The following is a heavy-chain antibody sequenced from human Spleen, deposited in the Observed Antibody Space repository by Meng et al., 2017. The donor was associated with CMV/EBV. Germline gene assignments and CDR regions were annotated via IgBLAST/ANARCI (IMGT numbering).Heavy chain of an antibody. D-gene: IGHD2-2*01. CDR1: GFTFDDYA. CDR3: AKDKGCSSGNCYFDYYYGMDV. V-gene: IGHV3-9*01. J-gene: IGHJ6*02. CDR2: ISWNSGSK. Sequence: SLKISCAASGFTFDDYAMHWVRQAPGKGLEWVSAISWNSGSKGYADSVRGRFTISRDDAKNSLYLQMNSLRPEDTALYYCAKDKGCSSGNCYFDYYYGMDVWGQGTTVTVSS.